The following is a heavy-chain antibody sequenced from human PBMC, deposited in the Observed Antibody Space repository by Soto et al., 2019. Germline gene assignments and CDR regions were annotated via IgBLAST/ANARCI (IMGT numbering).Heavy chain of an antibody. Sequence: GGSLRLSCAASGFTFSSYEMNWVRQAPGKGLEWVSYISSSGSTIYYADSVKGRFTISRDNAKNSLYLQMNSLRAEDTAVYYCARDLPYDFWSGYYTGYYYYGMDVWGQGTTVTVSS. D-gene: IGHD3-3*01. V-gene: IGHV3-48*03. CDR3: ARDLPYDFWSGYYTGYYYYGMDV. J-gene: IGHJ6*02. CDR2: ISSSGSTI. CDR1: GFTFSSYE.